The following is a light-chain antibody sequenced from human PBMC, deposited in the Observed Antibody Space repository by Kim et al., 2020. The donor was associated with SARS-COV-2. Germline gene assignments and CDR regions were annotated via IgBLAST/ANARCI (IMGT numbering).Light chain of an antibody. J-gene: IGLJ2*01. CDR2: ANS. CDR3: QSFDNTLRAVV. CDR1: SSNIGAGYD. Sequence: QSVLTQPPSVSVAPGQRVTISCTGSSSNIGAGYDVHWYQQLPGTAPKLLINANSNRPSGVPDRFSGSKSGTSASLAITGLQAEDEADYYCQSFDNTLRAVVFGGGTKLTVL. V-gene: IGLV1-40*01.